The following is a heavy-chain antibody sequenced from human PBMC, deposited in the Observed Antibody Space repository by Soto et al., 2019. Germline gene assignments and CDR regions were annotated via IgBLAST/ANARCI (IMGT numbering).Heavy chain of an antibody. CDR2: FYYSGST. J-gene: IGHJ3*01. CDR1: GGSFSGYY. CDR3: ATSIRSGGYFGF. D-gene: IGHD1-26*01. V-gene: IGHV4-34*11. Sequence: QVQLQQWGAGLLKPSETLSLTCAVYGGSFSGYYWSWIRQPPGKGLEWIGYFYYSGSTDYSSSLKSRVTISVDTSKNQFSLKLSSVTAADTAVYYCATSIRSGGYFGFWGQGTMVTVSS.